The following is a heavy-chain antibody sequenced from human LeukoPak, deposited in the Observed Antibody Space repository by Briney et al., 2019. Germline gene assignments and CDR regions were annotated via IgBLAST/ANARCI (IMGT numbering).Heavy chain of an antibody. V-gene: IGHV4-39*01. D-gene: IGHD1-26*01. J-gene: IGHJ6*02. CDR2: IYYSGST. CDR3: ARHSVIEATDSYYYGMDV. CDR1: GGSPSSSSFY. Sequence: SETLSPTSPLSGGSPSSSSFYWGWSRDPPRKGLEWVGRIYYSGSTYYNPSLKSRVTISVDTSKNQFSLKLSSVTAADTAVYYCARHSVIEATDSYYYGMDVWGQGTTVTVSS.